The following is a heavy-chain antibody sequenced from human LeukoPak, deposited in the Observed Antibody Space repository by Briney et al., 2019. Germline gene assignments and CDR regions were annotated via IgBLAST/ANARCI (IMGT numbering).Heavy chain of an antibody. J-gene: IGHJ3*02. V-gene: IGHV4-39*01. D-gene: IGHD1-20*01. CDR1: GGSISCSSYY. Sequence: PSETLSLTCTASGGSISCSSYYWGWIRQPPGKGLEWIGSIYYSGSTYYNPSLKSRVTISVDTSKNQFSLKLSSVTAADTAVYYCASQRYNWNPDAFDIWGQGTMVTVSS. CDR2: IYYSGST. CDR3: ASQRYNWNPDAFDI.